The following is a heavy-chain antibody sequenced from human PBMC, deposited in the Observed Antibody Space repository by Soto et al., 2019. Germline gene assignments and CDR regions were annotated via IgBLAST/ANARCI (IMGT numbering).Heavy chain of an antibody. CDR2: IYWDDDK. Sequence: QITLKESGPSLVKPTQTLTLTCTFSGFSLSTGGVGVGWIRQPPGKALEWLALIYWDDDKRYSPSLRSRLTGTKDTSNNPVVLTMTNLDPVDTATYYCAHSRCGGDCLQSYSSHDYSGMDVWGQGTTVTVSS. J-gene: IGHJ6*02. V-gene: IGHV2-5*02. CDR1: GFSLSTGGVG. D-gene: IGHD2-21*02. CDR3: AHSRCGGDCLQSYSSHDYSGMDV.